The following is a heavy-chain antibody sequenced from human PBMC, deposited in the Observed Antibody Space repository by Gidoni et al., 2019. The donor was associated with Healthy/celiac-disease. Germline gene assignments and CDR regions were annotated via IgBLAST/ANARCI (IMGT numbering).Heavy chain of an antibody. CDR1: GGSISSYY. CDR2: IYYSGST. CDR3: ARGTSPAQRHDYGDYFDY. D-gene: IGHD4-17*01. J-gene: IGHJ4*02. V-gene: IGHV4-59*01. Sequence: QVQLQESGPGLVKPSETLSLTCTVSGGSISSYYWSWIRQPPGKGLEWIGYIYYSGSTNYNPSLKSRVTISVDTSKNQFSLKLSSVTAADTAVYYCARGTSPAQRHDYGDYFDYWGQGTLVTVSS.